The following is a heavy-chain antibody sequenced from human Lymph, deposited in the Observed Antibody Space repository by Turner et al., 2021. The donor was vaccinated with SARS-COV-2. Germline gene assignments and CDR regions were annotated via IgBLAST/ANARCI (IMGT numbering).Heavy chain of an antibody. CDR3: AKDRVVPPAIWNYYYYYGMDV. CDR2: ISGSGGST. J-gene: IGHJ6*02. Sequence: EVQLLESGGGLVQPGGSLRLSCAASGFTFSSYGMSWVRQAPGKGLEWVSVISGSGGSTYYEDSVKGRFTISRDNSKNTLYLQMNSLRAEDTAVYYCAKDRVVPPAIWNYYYYYGMDVWGQGTTVTVSS. CDR1: GFTFSSYG. D-gene: IGHD2-2*02. V-gene: IGHV3-23*01.